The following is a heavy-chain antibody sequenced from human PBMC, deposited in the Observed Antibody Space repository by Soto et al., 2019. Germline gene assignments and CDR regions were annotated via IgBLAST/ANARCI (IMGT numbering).Heavy chain of an antibody. D-gene: IGHD3-10*01. CDR3: ARGLYYYGSGSYYNERANNWFDH. J-gene: IGHJ5*02. Sequence: SSETLSLTCAVYGGSFSGYYWSWIRQPPGKGLEWIGEINHSGSTNYNPSLKSRVTISVDTSKNQFSLKLSSVTAADTAVYYCARGLYYYGSGSYYNERANNWFDHWGPGTLVTVSS. V-gene: IGHV4-34*01. CDR2: INHSGST. CDR1: GGSFSGYY.